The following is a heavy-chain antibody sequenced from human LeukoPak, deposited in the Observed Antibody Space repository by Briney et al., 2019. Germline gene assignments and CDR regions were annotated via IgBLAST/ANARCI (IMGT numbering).Heavy chain of an antibody. V-gene: IGHV4-59*01. CDR2: IYYSGNT. CDR3: ARGQFWAPPGYLDT. Sequence: SETLSLTCSVSADHLIDYYWNWVRQSPEKGLEWIGYIYYSGNTDYNPSHQSRVSMSVDTSNNQFSLKLSSVTAADTAVYFCARGQFWAPPGYLDTWGQGTLVTVS. J-gene: IGHJ5*02. CDR1: ADHLIDYY. D-gene: IGHD5-18*01.